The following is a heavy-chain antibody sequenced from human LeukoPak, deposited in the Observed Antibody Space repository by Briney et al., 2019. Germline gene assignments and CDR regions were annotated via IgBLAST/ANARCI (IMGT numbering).Heavy chain of an antibody. CDR3: ARIFRIVGATDAFDI. Sequence: PSETLSLTCTVSGGSISSYYWGWIRQPPGKGLEWIGSIYYSGSTYYNPSLKSRVTISVDTSKNQFSLKLSSVTAADTAVYYCARIFRIVGATDAFDIWGQGTMVTVSS. V-gene: IGHV4-39*01. D-gene: IGHD1-26*01. CDR2: IYYSGST. J-gene: IGHJ3*02. CDR1: GGSISSYY.